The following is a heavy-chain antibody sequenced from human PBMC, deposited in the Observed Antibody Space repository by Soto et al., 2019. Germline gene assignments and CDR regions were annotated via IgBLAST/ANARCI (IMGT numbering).Heavy chain of an antibody. CDR1: GFTFRNYA. Sequence: GGSLRLSCAASGFTFRNYAMSWVRQAPGRAPEWVSSITYSSISTYYADSVQGRFTISRDNSKNTLFLQMNSLRAEDTAIYFCAKLYKNAWPIDYWGQGTQVTVSS. CDR3: AKLYKNAWPIDY. V-gene: IGHV3-23*01. D-gene: IGHD1-1*01. CDR2: ITYSSIST. J-gene: IGHJ4*02.